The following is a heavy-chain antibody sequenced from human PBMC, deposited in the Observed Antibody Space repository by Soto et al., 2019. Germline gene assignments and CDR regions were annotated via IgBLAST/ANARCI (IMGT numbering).Heavy chain of an antibody. Sequence: GGSLRLSCAASGFTFSRFELHWVRHAPGKWLEWISYIRSSGSTAYYASSVEGRFIISRDHANNSVYLQMDSLRAEDTALYYCTRAAWYSYLSFYWGQGALVTVSS. J-gene: IGHJ4*02. D-gene: IGHD6-13*01. V-gene: IGHV3-48*03. CDR1: GFTFSRFE. CDR3: TRAAWYSYLSFY. CDR2: IRSSGSTA.